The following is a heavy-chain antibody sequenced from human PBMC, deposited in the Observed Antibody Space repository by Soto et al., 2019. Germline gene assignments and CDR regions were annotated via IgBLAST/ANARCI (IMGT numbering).Heavy chain of an antibody. CDR3: AMRGGYSYGYRGTHYFDF. J-gene: IGHJ4*02. CDR2: IRYGGDA. V-gene: IGHV4-39*07. CDR1: GASISSSNFY. Sequence: ASETLCLTCAVSGASISSSNFYWGWFRQPPGKGLEWIGSIRYGGDASFNPSLKSRVTISVDTSKNQFSLKLSSVTAADTAVYYCAMRGGYSYGYRGTHYFDFWGQGTLVTVSS. D-gene: IGHD5-18*01.